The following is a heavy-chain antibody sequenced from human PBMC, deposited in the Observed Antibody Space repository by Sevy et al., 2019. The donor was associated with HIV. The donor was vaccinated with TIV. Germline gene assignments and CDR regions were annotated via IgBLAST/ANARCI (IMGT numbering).Heavy chain of an antibody. CDR1: GFTFSTYG. J-gene: IGHJ4*02. D-gene: IGHD3-10*01. CDR3: ARDKLPPVMVTMVRGALSYYFHY. Sequence: GGSLRLSCAASGFTFSTYGMHWVRQAPGKGLEWVAVIWYDGSNKYYADSVKGRFTISRDNSKNTLYLQMNSLRAEDTAVYYCARDKLPPVMVTMVRGALSYYFHYWGQGTLVTVSS. V-gene: IGHV3-33*01. CDR2: IWYDGSNK.